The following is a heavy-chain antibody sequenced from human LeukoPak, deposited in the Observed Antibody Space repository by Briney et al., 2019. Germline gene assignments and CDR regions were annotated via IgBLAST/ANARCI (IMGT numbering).Heavy chain of an antibody. J-gene: IGHJ4*02. CDR1: GASISGYF. V-gene: IGHV4-59*08. D-gene: IGHD3-22*01. CDR2: NHYSGSA. CDR3: ARHYDGGAKLRLDY. Sequence: SETLSLTCTVSGASISGYFWSWIRQPPGKGPEWIGFNHYSGSANYNPSLESRLTTSADTSKNQFSLKLSSVVAADTAVYYCARHYDGGAKLRLDYWGRGTLVTVSS.